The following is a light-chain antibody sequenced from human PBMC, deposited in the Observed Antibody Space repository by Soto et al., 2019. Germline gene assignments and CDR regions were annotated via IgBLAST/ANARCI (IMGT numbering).Light chain of an antibody. CDR1: QSLIHSDGNTY. V-gene: IGKV2-30*02. CDR3: MQGTHWPWT. J-gene: IGKJ1*01. CDR2: EVS. Sequence: DVVMTQSPLSLPVTLGQPASISCRSSQSLIHSDGNTYLSWFQQRPGQSPRRLIYEVSDRDSGVPDRFTSSGSGTDFTLKSSRVEAEDVGVYYCMQGTHWPWTFGQGTEVEIK.